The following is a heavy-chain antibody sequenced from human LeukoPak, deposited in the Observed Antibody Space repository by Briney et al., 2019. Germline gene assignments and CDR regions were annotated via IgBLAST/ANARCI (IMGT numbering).Heavy chain of an antibody. J-gene: IGHJ4*02. CDR1: GGSISSSSYY. CDR2: IYYSGSI. V-gene: IGHV4-39*01. CDR3: AALTYCGGDCYPAFFDY. Sequence: SETLSLTCTVSGGSISSSSYYWGWIRQPPGKGLEWIGSIYYSGSIYYNPSLKSRVTISVDTSKNQFSLKLSSVTAADTAVYYCAALTYCGGDCYPAFFDYWGQGTLVTVSS. D-gene: IGHD2-21*02.